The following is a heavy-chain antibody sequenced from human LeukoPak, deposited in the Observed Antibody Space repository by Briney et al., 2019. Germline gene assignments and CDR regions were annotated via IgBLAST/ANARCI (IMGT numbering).Heavy chain of an antibody. J-gene: IGHJ6*02. CDR2: ISVSGDAT. V-gene: IGHV3-23*01. CDR1: GFTLSSNA. CDR3: AKDRGNNYGYDYYGVDV. Sequence: GGSLRLSCAVSGFTLSSNAMTWVRQAPGKGLQWLSSISVSGDATDYADSVKGRFTISRHNSKNTLYLQMNALRAGDTAIYYCAKDRGNNYGYDYYGVDVWGQGTTVTVSS. D-gene: IGHD3-10*01.